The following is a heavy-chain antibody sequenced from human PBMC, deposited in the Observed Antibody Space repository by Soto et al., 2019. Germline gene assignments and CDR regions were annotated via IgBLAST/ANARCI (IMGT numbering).Heavy chain of an antibody. V-gene: IGHV3-30*18. CDR3: AKDRIAAAGSFGWGHGYYYYGMDV. CDR2: KSFDGSKK. Sequence: GGSLRLFCGASGFTFKSYGMQRVRQAPGKGLEGVAVKSFDGSKKYYADSVKGRFTISRDNSKNKLYLQMNSLRAEDTAVYYCAKDRIAAAGSFGWGHGYYYYGMDVWGQGTTVTISS. CDR1: GFTFKSYG. J-gene: IGHJ6*02. D-gene: IGHD6-13*01.